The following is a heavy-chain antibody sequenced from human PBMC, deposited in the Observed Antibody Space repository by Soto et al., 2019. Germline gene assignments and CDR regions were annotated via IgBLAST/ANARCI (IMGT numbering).Heavy chain of an antibody. V-gene: IGHV4-30-4*01. D-gene: IGHD2-15*01. CDR1: GGSISSGNYY. CDR3: ATMGTPATGLYYFDY. CDR2: ISYNGSA. Sequence: SETLSLTCTVSGGSISSGNYYWSWIRQPPGKSLEWIGFISYNGSANYNTSLKSRVTISVDTSKNQFSLNLSFVTAADTVVYYCATMGTPATGLYYFDYWGQGTLVTVSS. J-gene: IGHJ4*02.